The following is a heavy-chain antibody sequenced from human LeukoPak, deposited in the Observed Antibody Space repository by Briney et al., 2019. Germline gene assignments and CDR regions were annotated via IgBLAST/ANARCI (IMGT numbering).Heavy chain of an antibody. V-gene: IGHV3-48*04. J-gene: IGHJ4*02. D-gene: IGHD3-22*01. CDR3: ARDPASRGPYYYDSSGYL. Sequence: PGGSLRLSCAASGFTFSSYSMNWVRQAPGKGLEWVPYISSSSSTIYYADSVKGRFTISRDNAKNSLYLQMNSLRAEDTAVYYCARDPASRGPYYYDSSGYLWGQGTLVTVSS. CDR2: ISSSSSTI. CDR1: GFTFSSYS.